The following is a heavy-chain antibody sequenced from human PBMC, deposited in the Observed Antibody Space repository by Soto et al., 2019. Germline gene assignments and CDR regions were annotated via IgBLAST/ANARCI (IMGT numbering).Heavy chain of an antibody. CDR2: IYYSGST. D-gene: IGHD6-13*01. J-gene: IGHJ4*02. V-gene: IGHV4-59*08. CDR3: ARRDSSSWFLDY. Sequence: SETLSLTCTASGGSISNYYWSWIRQPPGKGLEWIGYIYYSGSTNYNPSLKSRVTISVDTSKNQFSLKLNSVTAADTAMYYCARRDSSSWFLDYWGQGTLVTVSS. CDR1: GGSISNYY.